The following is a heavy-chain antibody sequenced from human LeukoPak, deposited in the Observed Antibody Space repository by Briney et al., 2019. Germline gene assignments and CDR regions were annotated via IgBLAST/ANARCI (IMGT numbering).Heavy chain of an antibody. J-gene: IGHJ4*02. CDR1: AGSFSSRSYF. CDR3: ARHFGSMSNFCY. Sequence: SETLSLTRTVSAGSFSSRSYFWDRLRQPPGKGLEWIGSIYYSGSPYYNPSLKSRVTISVDTSKNQFSLKLSSVTAADTDVYYCARHFGSMSNFCYWGQGTLVTVSS. D-gene: IGHD3-3*01. CDR2: IYYSGSP. V-gene: IGHV4-39*01.